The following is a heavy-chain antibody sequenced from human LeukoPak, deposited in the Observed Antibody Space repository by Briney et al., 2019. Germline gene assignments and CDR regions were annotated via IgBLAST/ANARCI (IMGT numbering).Heavy chain of an antibody. J-gene: IGHJ3*02. V-gene: IGHV3-53*01. CDR3: ARGLFLSGYLDAFDI. Sequence: GGSLRLSCAASGVTFSNKYRTWVRQAPGKGLEWVSLIYSDGRTYYADSVKGRCTISRDKSKNTLYLQMNSLGVEDTAVYYCARGLFLSGYLDAFDIWGQGTVVTVSS. D-gene: IGHD3-22*01. CDR2: IYSDGRT. CDR1: GVTFSNKY.